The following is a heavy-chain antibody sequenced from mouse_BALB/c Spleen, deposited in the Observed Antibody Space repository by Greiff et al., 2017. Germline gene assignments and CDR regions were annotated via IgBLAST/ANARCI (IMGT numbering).Heavy chain of an antibody. CDR2: ISTYYGDA. D-gene: IGHD1-1*01. CDR3: ARASSQGAMDY. J-gene: IGHJ4*01. V-gene: IGHV1S137*01. Sequence: VMLVESGAELVRPGVSVKISCKGSGYTFTDYAMHWVKQSHAKSLEWIGVISTYYGDASYNQKFKGKATMTVDKSSSTAYMELARLTSEDSAIYYCARASSQGAMDYWGQGTSVTVSS. CDR1: GYTFTDYA.